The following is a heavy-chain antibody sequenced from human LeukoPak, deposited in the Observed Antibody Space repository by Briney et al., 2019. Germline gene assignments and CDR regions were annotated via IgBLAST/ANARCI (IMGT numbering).Heavy chain of an antibody. J-gene: IGHJ6*03. Sequence: GGCLRLSCAASVFTFSSNCMRWVRQARWKGLEWVANIKQDGSEKYYVDSVKGRFTIYRDNAKNSLYLQMNSLRAEDSAVYYCARGTWATLYYYYMDVWGKGTTVTVSS. CDR1: VFTFSSNC. V-gene: IGHV3-7*01. CDR2: IKQDGSEK. D-gene: IGHD5-24*01. CDR3: ARGTWATLYYYYMDV.